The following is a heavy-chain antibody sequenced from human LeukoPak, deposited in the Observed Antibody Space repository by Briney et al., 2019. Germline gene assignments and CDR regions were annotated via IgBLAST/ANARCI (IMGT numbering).Heavy chain of an antibody. J-gene: IGHJ5*02. Sequence: SETLSLTCTVSGGSISSYYWSWIRQPAGKGLEWIGRIYTSGSTNYNPSLKSRVTMSVDTSKNQFSLKLSSVTAADTAVYYCARYFDWLLWSWFDPLGQGTLVTVSS. CDR1: GGSISSYY. CDR3: ARYFDWLLWSWFDP. D-gene: IGHD3-9*01. V-gene: IGHV4-4*07. CDR2: IYTSGST.